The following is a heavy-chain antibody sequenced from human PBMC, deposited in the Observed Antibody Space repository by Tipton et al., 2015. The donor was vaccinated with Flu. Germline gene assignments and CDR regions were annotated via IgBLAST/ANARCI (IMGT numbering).Heavy chain of an antibody. CDR3: ARDGWSGNDWGDY. J-gene: IGHJ4*02. CDR2: ISSSSNSI. CDR1: GFTFSRYS. Sequence: SLRLSCAASGFTFSRYSMNWVRQAPGKGLEWVSYISSSSNSIYYADSVKGRFTISRDNAKNSLYLQMNSLRAEDTAVYYCARDGWSGNDWGDYWGQGTLVTVSS. V-gene: IGHV3-48*04. D-gene: IGHD5-12*01.